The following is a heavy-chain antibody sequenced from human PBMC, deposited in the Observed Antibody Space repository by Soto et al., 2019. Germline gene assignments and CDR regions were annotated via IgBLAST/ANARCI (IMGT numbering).Heavy chain of an antibody. CDR3: ARDHSSGWGDY. D-gene: IGHD6-19*01. V-gene: IGHV1-3*01. CDR1: GYTFTSYA. CDR2: INAGNGNT. J-gene: IGHJ4*02. Sequence: QVQLVQSGAEVKKPGASVKVSCKASGYTFTSYAMHWVRQAPGQRLEWMVWINAGNGNTKYSQKFQGRVTITRDTSASTAYMELSSLRSEDTAVYYCARDHSSGWGDYWGQGTLVTVSS.